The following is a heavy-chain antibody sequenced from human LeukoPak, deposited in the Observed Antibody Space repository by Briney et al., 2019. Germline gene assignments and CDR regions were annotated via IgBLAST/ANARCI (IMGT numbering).Heavy chain of an antibody. CDR2: ISGSGGST. J-gene: IGHJ4*02. D-gene: IGHD3-10*01. CDR3: AKNERLLLWFGELYY. Sequence: GGSLGLSCAASGFTFSSYAMSWVRQAPGKGLEWVSAISGSGGSTYYADSVKGRFTISRDNSKNTLYLQMNSLRAEDTAVYYCAKNERLLLWFGELYYWGQGTLVTVSS. V-gene: IGHV3-23*01. CDR1: GFTFSSYA.